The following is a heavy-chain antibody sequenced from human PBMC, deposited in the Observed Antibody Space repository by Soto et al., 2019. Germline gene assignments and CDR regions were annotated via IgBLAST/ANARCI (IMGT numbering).Heavy chain of an antibody. CDR2: IYPGDSDT. CDR1: GYSFTSYW. J-gene: IGHJ6*02. V-gene: IGHV5-51*01. D-gene: IGHD2-15*01. Sequence: LGESLKISCKGSGYSFTSYWIGWVRQMPGKGLEWMGIIYPGDSDTRYSPSFQGQVTISADKSISTAYLQWSSLKASDTAMYYCARQGTSSVVGMDVWRQGTTVTVSS. CDR3: ARQGTSSVVGMDV.